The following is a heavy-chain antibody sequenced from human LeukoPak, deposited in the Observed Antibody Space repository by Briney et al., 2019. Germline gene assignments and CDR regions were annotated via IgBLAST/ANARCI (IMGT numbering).Heavy chain of an antibody. Sequence: ASVKVSCKASGYTFTSYGISWVRQAPGQGLEWMXXXXXXXXXTNYAQKLQGRVTMTTDTSTSTAYMELRSLRSDDTAVYYCARVGDYDILTGYYMGEISWFDPWGQGTLVTVSS. J-gene: IGHJ5*02. CDR2: XXXXXXXT. V-gene: IGHV1-18*01. D-gene: IGHD3-9*01. CDR1: GYTFTSYG. CDR3: ARVGDYDILTGYYMGEISWFDP.